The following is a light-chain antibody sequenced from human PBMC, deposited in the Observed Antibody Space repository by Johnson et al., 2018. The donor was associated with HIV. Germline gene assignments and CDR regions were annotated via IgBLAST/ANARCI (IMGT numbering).Light chain of an antibody. J-gene: IGLJ1*01. V-gene: IGLV1-51*01. CDR3: VTWDSSLNAYV. CDR1: SSNIGSHY. Sequence: QSVLTQPPSVSAAPGQKVTISCSGSSSNIGSHYVSWYQQVPGTAPRLVIYDTIKRHSGIPDRFSGSKSGTSATLGITGLQTVDEADYYCVTWDSSLNAYVFGAATKVAVL. CDR2: DTI.